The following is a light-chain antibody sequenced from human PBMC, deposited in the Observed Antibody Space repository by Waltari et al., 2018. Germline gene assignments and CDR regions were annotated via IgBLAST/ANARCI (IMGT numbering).Light chain of an antibody. V-gene: IGLV2-11*01. CDR2: DVN. J-gene: IGLJ2*01. Sequence: QSALTKPRSVSGSPGQSVTISCTGTSGDVGGYNFVSWYQHHPGKAPKVLIYDVNERPSGVPDRFSGSKSGNTASLTISGLQPEDEADYYCCSYAGSYTLIFGGGTKLTVL. CDR1: SGDVGGYNF. CDR3: CSYAGSYTLI.